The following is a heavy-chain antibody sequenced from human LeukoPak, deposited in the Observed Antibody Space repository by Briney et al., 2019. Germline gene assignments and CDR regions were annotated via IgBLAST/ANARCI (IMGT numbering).Heavy chain of an antibody. D-gene: IGHD2-15*01. Sequence: SQTLSLTCAISGDSVSSNTALWNWFRQSPSRGLEWLGRTYYRSKWYNDYAGSMKSRITINPDTSKNQFSLQLNSVTPEDTAVYFCARGGGALDVWGQGTMVTVSS. CDR1: GDSVSSNTAL. V-gene: IGHV6-1*01. J-gene: IGHJ3*01. CDR3: ARGGGALDV. CDR2: TYYRSKWYN.